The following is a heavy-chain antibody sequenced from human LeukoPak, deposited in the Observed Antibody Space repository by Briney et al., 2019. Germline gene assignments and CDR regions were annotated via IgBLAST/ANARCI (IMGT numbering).Heavy chain of an antibody. Sequence: GGSLRLSCAASGFTFSSYGMHWVRQAPGKGLEWVAFIRYDGSNKYYTDSVKGRFTISRDNSKNTLYLQMNSLRAEDTAVYYCASNRIAARNTLDYWGQGTLVTVSS. CDR3: ASNRIAARNTLDY. CDR1: GFTFSSYG. V-gene: IGHV3-30*02. J-gene: IGHJ4*02. CDR2: IRYDGSNK. D-gene: IGHD6-6*01.